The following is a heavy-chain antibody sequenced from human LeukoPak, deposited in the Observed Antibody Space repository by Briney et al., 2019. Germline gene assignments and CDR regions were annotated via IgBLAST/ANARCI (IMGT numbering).Heavy chain of an antibody. CDR2: IYHSGST. CDR3: ASSLSGAYYFDY. CDR1: GGSISSGGYS. V-gene: IGHV4-30-2*01. D-gene: IGHD2-15*01. J-gene: IGHJ4*02. Sequence: SQTLSLTCAVSGGSISSGGYSWSWIRQPPGTGLEWIGYIYHSGSTYYNPSLKSRVTISVDRSKNQFPLKLSSVTAADTAVYYCASSLSGAYYFDYWGQGTLVTVSS.